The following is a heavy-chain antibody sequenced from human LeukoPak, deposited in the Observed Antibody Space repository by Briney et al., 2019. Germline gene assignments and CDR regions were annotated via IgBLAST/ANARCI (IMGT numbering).Heavy chain of an antibody. V-gene: IGHV1-69*13. Sequence: SVKVSCKASGGTFSSYAISWVRQAPGQGLEWMGGIIPIFGTANYAQKFQGRVTITADESTSTAYMELSSLRSEDTAVYYCAREEGSSISYYYYGMDVWGQGTTVTVSS. D-gene: IGHD2/OR15-2a*01. CDR1: GGTFSSYA. CDR2: IIPIFGTA. CDR3: AREEGSSISYYYYGMDV. J-gene: IGHJ6*02.